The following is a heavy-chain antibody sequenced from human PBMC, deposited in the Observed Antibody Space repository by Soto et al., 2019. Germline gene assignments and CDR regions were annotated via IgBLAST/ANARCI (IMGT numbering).Heavy chain of an antibody. CDR1: GGSISSYY. CDR2: IYYSGST. V-gene: IGHV4-59*01. D-gene: IGHD3-3*01. CDR3: ARVPRGAYDFWSGDSCFDP. J-gene: IGHJ5*02. Sequence: SETLSLTCTVSGGSISSYYWSWIRQPPGKGLEWIGYIYYSGSTNYNPSLKSRVTISVDTSKNQFSLKLSSVTAADTAVYYCARVPRGAYDFWSGDSCFDPWGQGTLVTVSS.